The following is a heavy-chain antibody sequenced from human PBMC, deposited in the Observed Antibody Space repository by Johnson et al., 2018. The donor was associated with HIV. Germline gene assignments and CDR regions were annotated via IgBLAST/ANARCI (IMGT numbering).Heavy chain of an antibody. J-gene: IGHJ3*02. CDR1: GFTSSNYV. D-gene: IGHD6-19*01. CDR3: AREAAVADAFDI. CDR2: ISGSGGST. V-gene: IGHV3-23*04. Sequence: VQLVESGGGLVQPGGSLRLSCAASGFTSSNYVMSWVRRAPGKGLEWVSAISGSGGSTYYADSVKGRFTISRDNSKNTLYLQMNSLRAEDTAVYYWAREAAVADAFDIWGQGTMVTVSS.